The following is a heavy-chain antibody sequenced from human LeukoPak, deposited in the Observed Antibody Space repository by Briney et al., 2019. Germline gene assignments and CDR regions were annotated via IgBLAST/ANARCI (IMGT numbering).Heavy chain of an antibody. CDR3: ARALKAAGADLGFDY. J-gene: IGHJ4*02. CDR2: ISYDGSNK. Sequence: PGRSLRLSCAASGFTFSSYGIHWVRQAPGKGLEWVAVISYDGSNKYYVDSVKGRFTISRDNSKNTLNLQMNSLRAEDTAVYYCARALKAAGADLGFDYWGQGTLVTVSS. D-gene: IGHD6-13*01. V-gene: IGHV3-30*03. CDR1: GFTFSSYG.